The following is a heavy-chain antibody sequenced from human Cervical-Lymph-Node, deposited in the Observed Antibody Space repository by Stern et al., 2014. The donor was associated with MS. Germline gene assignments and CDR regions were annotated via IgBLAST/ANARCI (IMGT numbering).Heavy chain of an antibody. J-gene: IGHJ3*01. CDR3: ASGHDAFAL. V-gene: IGHV4-4*02. CDR2: VSHLGST. CDR1: GGSISRSKW. Sequence: QLQLQESGPGVVKPSGTLSLTCVVSGGSISRSKWRSWVRQPPGKGLEWIGEVSHLGSTNYNPSLKSRVSISLDKSNNQVSLKMDSGTAADTAVYYCASGHDAFALWGQGTLVTVSS.